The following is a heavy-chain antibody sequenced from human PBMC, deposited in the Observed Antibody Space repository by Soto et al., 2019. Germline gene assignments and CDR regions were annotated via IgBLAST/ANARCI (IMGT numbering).Heavy chain of an antibody. Sequence: QVQLVESGGGVVQPGRSLRLSCAVPGFTFSNYGLHWVRQAPGKGLEWVAVISYDGSHKYYADSVKGRFTISRDNSKYMLYLQMDSQRAEDTAVYYCAKDGATLHCGRSSCQPAGASCGQGTPVTVSS. CDR2: ISYDGSHK. V-gene: IGHV3-30*18. J-gene: IGHJ5*02. D-gene: IGHD2-15*01. CDR3: AKDGATLHCGRSSCQPAGAS. CDR1: GFTFSNYG.